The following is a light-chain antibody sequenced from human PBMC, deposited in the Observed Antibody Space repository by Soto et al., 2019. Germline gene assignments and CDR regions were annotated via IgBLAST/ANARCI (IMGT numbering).Light chain of an antibody. CDR3: QQYYRSSIT. Sequence: DMQMTESASTLSASVGDSVTITCRASQSLNNYLAWYQQKPGKAPKLLIYDASTLERGVPSRFSDTGSGTEFTLTISNLQPDDFATYYCQQYYRSSITFAQGTRLEI. V-gene: IGKV1-5*01. CDR2: DAS. J-gene: IGKJ5*01. CDR1: QSLNNY.